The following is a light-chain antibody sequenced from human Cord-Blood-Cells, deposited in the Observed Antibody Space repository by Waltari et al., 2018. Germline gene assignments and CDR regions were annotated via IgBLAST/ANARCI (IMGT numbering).Light chain of an antibody. CDR3: KQANSFPRT. Sequence: DIQMTQSPSSVSASVRDRATLHFRASPGISSWFTWYQQIPGKAPKLLIYAASSLQSGVPARFSGSGSGTDFTLTISSLQPEDFGIYYCKQANSFPRTFGQGTRLEIK. CDR2: AAS. CDR1: PGISSW. V-gene: IGKV1-12*01. J-gene: IGKJ5*01.